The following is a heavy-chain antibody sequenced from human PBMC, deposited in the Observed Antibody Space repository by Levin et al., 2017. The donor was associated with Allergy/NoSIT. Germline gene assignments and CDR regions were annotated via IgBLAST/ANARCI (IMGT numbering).Heavy chain of an antibody. CDR3: AKGHKGVWFPTGYAMDV. J-gene: IGHJ6*02. CDR2: VSGSGGST. D-gene: IGHD3-10*01. CDR1: GFTFSSYA. Sequence: PGESLKISCAASGFTFSSYAMSWVRQAPGKGLEWVSTVSGSGGSTYYADSVKGRFTISRDNSKNTLSLQMDSLRAEDTAVYYCAKGHKGVWFPTGYAMDVWGQGTTVTVSS. V-gene: IGHV3-23*01.